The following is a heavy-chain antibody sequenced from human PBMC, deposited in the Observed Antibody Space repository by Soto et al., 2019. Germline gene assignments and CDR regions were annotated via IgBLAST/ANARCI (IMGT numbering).Heavy chain of an antibody. CDR1: GGSISGYY. CDR2: IYYSRSS. D-gene: IGHD3-22*01. J-gene: IGHJ4*02. Sequence: SETLSLTCTVSGGSISGYYWSWIRQPPGKGLEWIGYIYYSRSSNYNPSLKSRVTIPLDTSKNQFSLRLRSVTAADTAVYYCARARYDSSGYYYFDYWGQGTLVPVSP. CDR3: ARARYDSSGYYYFDY. V-gene: IGHV4-59*01.